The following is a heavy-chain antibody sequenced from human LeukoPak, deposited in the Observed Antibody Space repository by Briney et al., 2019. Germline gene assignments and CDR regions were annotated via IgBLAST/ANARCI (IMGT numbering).Heavy chain of an antibody. Sequence: SQTLSLTCTVSGGSISSGDYYWRWIRQPPGEGLEWIGYIYYSGSTYYNPSLKSRVTISVDTSKNQFSLKLSSVTAADTAVYYCARTSYGDYGFDYWGQGTLVTVSS. J-gene: IGHJ4*02. CDR2: IYYSGST. CDR3: ARTSYGDYGFDY. V-gene: IGHV4-30-4*01. CDR1: GGSISSGDYY. D-gene: IGHD4-17*01.